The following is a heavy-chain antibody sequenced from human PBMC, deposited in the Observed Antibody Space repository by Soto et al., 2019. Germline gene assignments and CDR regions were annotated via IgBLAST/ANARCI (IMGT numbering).Heavy chain of an antibody. CDR2: IYYSGST. D-gene: IGHD2-15*01. CDR1: GDSISSYY. CDR3: ARGGCSGGSCYSPYYYYYGMDV. J-gene: IGHJ6*02. V-gene: IGHV4-59*01. Sequence: QVQLQESGPGLVKPSETLSLTCTVSGDSISSYYWSWIRQPPGKGLEWIGYIYYSGSTNYNPSLKSRVTISVDTSKNQFSLKLSSVTAADTAVYYCARGGCSGGSCYSPYYYYYGMDVWGQGTTVTVSS.